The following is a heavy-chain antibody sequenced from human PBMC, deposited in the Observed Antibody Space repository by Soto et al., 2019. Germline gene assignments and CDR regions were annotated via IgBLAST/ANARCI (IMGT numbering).Heavy chain of an antibody. CDR2: ISSNGVGT. CDR1: GFTLSGYA. D-gene: IGHD6-6*01. Sequence: EVQLAESGGGLAQPGGSLRLSCAASGFTLSGYAMDWVRQAPGKGLEYVSGISSNGVGTYYANSVQGRFTISRDNSENTVYLQMGSLRPEDMAAYYCARRARPDFYYMDVWGKGTTVTVSS. CDR3: ARRARPDFYYMDV. J-gene: IGHJ6*03. V-gene: IGHV3-64*01.